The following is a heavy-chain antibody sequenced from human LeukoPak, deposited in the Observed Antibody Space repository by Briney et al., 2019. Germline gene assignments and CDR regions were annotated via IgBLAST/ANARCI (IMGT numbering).Heavy chain of an antibody. CDR3: VRILRGSGNYGAFDV. CDR1: GFIVSSFS. Sequence: GGSLRLSCAASGFIVSSFSMNWVRQVPGKGLEWVSYISSSGATYYADSMKGRLIMSRDDGQNSLYLQMNSLSDEDTAVYYCVRILRGSGNYGAFDVWGQGTLVTVSS. J-gene: IGHJ3*01. CDR2: ISSSGAT. V-gene: IGHV3-48*02. D-gene: IGHD1-26*01.